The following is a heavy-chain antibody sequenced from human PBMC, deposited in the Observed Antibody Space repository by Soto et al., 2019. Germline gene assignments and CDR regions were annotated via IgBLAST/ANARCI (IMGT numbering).Heavy chain of an antibody. CDR1: GGSFSCYY. Sequence: PSETLSLTCAVYGGSFSCYYWGWIRQPPGKGLEWIGEINHSGSTNYNPSLKSRVTISVDTSKNQFSLKLSSVTAADTAVYYCARGKDYGMDAWGQGTTVTVSS. V-gene: IGHV4-34*01. CDR2: INHSGST. J-gene: IGHJ6*02. CDR3: ARGKDYGMDA.